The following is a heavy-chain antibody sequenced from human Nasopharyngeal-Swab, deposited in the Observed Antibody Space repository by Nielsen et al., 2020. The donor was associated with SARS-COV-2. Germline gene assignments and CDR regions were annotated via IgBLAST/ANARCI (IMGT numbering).Heavy chain of an antibody. V-gene: IGHV3-74*01. J-gene: IGHJ4*02. Sequence: GESLKISCAASGFTFSTYWMHWFRQSPGKGLLWVSRIDTDGTITDYADSVKGRFTISRDNAKNTLYLQMNSLRAEDTAVYYCARDVGGRDNYWGQGALATVSS. D-gene: IGHD1-26*01. CDR1: GFTFSTYW. CDR3: ARDVGGRDNY. CDR2: IDTDGTIT.